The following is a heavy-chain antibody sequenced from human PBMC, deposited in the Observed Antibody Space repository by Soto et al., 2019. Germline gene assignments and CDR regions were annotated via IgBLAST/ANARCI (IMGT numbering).Heavy chain of an antibody. V-gene: IGHV1-46*02. CDR2: ISPSNGNT. D-gene: IGHD3-22*01. CDR3: ARTHYDSSGYLLFDY. CDR1: GYTFNNYG. J-gene: IGHJ4*02. Sequence: ASVKVSCKASGYTFNNYGIHWMRQAPGQGLKWMGKISPSNGNTSYAQKFQGRVTMTRDTSTSTVYMELSSLRSEDTAVYYCARTHYDSSGYLLFDYWGQGTLVTVSS.